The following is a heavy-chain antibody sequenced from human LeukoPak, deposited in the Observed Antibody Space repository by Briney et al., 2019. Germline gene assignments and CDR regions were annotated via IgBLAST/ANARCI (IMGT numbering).Heavy chain of an antibody. CDR2: SGTAGDA. V-gene: IGHV3-13*04. CDR3: ARGGAVAGTEGYRNLDY. J-gene: IGHJ4*02. Sequence: GGSLRLSCATSGFTLSSYDMYWVRQATGKGLEWVAVSGTAGDACYPGSVKGRFTISRDNAQNSVHLQMNSLRAGDTAVYFCARGGAVAGTEGYRNLDYWGQGTPVTVSS. D-gene: IGHD6-19*01. CDR1: GFTLSSYD.